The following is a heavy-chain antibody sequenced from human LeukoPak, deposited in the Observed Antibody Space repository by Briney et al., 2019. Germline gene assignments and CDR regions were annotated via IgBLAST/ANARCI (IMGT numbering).Heavy chain of an antibody. CDR3: ARRSPEYAFDY. Sequence: PGGSLRLSCAASGFTFTNYWMSWVRQAPGKGLEWVAVIWYDGSNKYYADSVKGRFTISRDNSKNTLYLQMNSLRAEDTAVYYCARRSPEYAFDYWGQGTLVTVSS. V-gene: IGHV3-33*08. CDR2: IWYDGSNK. J-gene: IGHJ4*02. D-gene: IGHD2-8*01. CDR1: GFTFTNYW.